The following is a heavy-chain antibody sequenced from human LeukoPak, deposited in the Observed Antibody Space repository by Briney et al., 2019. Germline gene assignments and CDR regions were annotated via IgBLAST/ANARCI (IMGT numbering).Heavy chain of an antibody. CDR1: GGSINNYH. V-gene: IGHV4-4*07. CDR2: IYTSGNT. Sequence: SETLSPTCSVSGGSINNYHWSWIRQPAGKGLEWIGRIYTSGNTNYSPSFKSRVTMSVDMSKNQFSLKLSSVTAADTAVYYRATCSGGSCYWGQGTLVTVSS. J-gene: IGHJ4*02. CDR3: ATCSGGSCY. D-gene: IGHD2-15*01.